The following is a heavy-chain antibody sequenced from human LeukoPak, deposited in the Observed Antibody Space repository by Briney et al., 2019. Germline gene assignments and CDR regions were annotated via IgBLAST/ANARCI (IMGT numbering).Heavy chain of an antibody. J-gene: IGHJ6*04. CDR1: GFTFSKDW. Sequence: GGSLRLSCVSAGFTFSKDWMKWVRQAPGKGLEWVASINEDGSGKFFVGSVKDRITISRDNTTNSLDLQINSLTVEDTDIYYCARDAGDVWGTGKTVTVSS. V-gene: IGHV3-7*01. CDR2: INEDGSGK. CDR3: ARDAGDV.